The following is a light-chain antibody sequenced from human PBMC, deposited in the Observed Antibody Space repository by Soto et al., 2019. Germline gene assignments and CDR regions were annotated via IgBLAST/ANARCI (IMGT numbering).Light chain of an antibody. CDR3: NSYTKSSTLNWV. V-gene: IGLV2-14*01. J-gene: IGLJ3*02. CDR1: SSDVGGYNY. Sequence: QSALTQPASVSGSPGQSITISCIGTSSDVGGYNYVSWYQQHPGKAPKLMIYEVSNRPSGVSNRFSGSKSGNTASLTISGLQAEDEADYYFNSYTKSSTLNWVFGGGTKLTVL. CDR2: EVS.